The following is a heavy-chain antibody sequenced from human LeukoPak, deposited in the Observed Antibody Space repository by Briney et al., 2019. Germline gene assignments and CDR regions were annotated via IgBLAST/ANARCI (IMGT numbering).Heavy chain of an antibody. J-gene: IGHJ6*02. V-gene: IGHV4-4*07. Sequence: SETLSLTCTVSGGSISSYYWSWIRQPAGKGLEWIGRIFSSGSTNYNPSLKSRVTMSVDTSKNQFSLKLSSVTAADTAVYYCARDGDYYYYGMDVWGQGTTVTVSS. CDR1: GGSISSYY. D-gene: IGHD3-3*01. CDR3: ARDGDYYYYGMDV. CDR2: IFSSGST.